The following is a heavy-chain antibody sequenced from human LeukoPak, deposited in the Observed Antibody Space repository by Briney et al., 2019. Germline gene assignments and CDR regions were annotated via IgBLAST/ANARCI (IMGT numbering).Heavy chain of an antibody. CDR3: AGGSGYHAFDI. V-gene: IGHV1-46*01. CDR2: LSPSGGST. Sequence: ASVKVSCKASGYTFMSNYIHWVRQAPGQGLEWMGMLSPSGGSTNYAQKFQGRVTVTRDTSTSTVYMDLSSLRSDDTAVYYCAGGSGYHAFDIWGQGTMITVSS. D-gene: IGHD3-22*01. CDR1: GYTFMSNY. J-gene: IGHJ3*02.